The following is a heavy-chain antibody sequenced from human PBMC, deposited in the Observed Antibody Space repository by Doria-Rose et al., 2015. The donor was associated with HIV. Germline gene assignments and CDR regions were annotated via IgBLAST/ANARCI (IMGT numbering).Heavy chain of an antibody. J-gene: IGHJ4*02. CDR1: GVSLSSPGMG. Sequence: PTETLTLTSTVSGVSLSSPGMGVSWIRQPPGKALEWLANIFSDDERSYKTSLKSRLTISRGTSKSQVVLTMTDMDPVDTATYYCARIKSSRWYHKYYFDFWGQGTLVIVSA. CDR3: ARIKSSRWYHKYYFDF. CDR2: IFSDDER. D-gene: IGHD6-13*01. V-gene: IGHV2-26*01.